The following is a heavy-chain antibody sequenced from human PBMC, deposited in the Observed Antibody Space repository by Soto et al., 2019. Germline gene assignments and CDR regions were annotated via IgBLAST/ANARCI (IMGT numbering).Heavy chain of an antibody. CDR2: IIPIFGTA. CDR3: ASPTREWLPPARDYYYGMDV. D-gene: IGHD3-3*01. J-gene: IGHJ6*02. Sequence: QVQLVQSGAEVKKPGYSVKVSCKASGGTFSSYAISWVRQAPGQGLEWIGGIIPIFGTANYAQNFQGRVTITADKSTSTAYMELSSLRSEDTAVYYCASPTREWLPPARDYYYGMDVWCQGTTVTVSS. CDR1: GGTFSSYA. V-gene: IGHV1-69*06.